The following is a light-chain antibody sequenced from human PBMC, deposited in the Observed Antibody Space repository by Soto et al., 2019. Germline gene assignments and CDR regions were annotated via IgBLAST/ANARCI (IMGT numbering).Light chain of an antibody. CDR3: QQFSSSPLT. Sequence: IVMTKSPATLCVSPCERVTLSCRASQTVRNNYLAWYQQKPGQAPRLLIYDASSRATGIPDRFSGGGSGTDFTLTISRLEPEDFAVYYCQQFSSSPLTFGGGTKVDIK. J-gene: IGKJ4*01. V-gene: IGKV3-20*01. CDR1: QTVRNNY. CDR2: DAS.